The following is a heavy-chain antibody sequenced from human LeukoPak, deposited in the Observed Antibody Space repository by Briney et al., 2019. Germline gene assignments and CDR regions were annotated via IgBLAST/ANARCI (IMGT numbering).Heavy chain of an antibody. V-gene: IGHV1-2*02. CDR2: IKPDSGDT. J-gene: IGHJ5*02. CDR3: VRDRPHNWFDP. CDR1: GYTFSGYY. Sequence: ASVKVSCKASGYTFSGYYIHWVRQAPGQGLEWMGLIKPDSGDTNYAQNFRGRITMTRDTSITTAYMELNRLTSDDTAVYYCVRDRPHNWFDPWGQGTLVTVSS.